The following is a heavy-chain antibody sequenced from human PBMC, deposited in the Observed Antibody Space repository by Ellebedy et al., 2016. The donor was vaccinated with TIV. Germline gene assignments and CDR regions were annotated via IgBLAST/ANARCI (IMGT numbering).Heavy chain of an antibody. CDR2: ISNNGGIT. D-gene: IGHD5-12*01. Sequence: PGGSLRLSCSASGLTFISYAMHWVRQAPGKGLEFVSAISNNGGITYYADSVKGRFTISRDNTKNSLYLQMNSLRAEDTAVYYCARDRGYDTFDYWGQGILVTVSS. CDR3: ARDRGYDTFDY. J-gene: IGHJ4*02. V-gene: IGHV3-64*04. CDR1: GLTFISYA.